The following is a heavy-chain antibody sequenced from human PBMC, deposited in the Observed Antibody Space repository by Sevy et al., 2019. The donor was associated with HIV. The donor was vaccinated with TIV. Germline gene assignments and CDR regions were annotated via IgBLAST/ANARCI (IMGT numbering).Heavy chain of an antibody. Sequence: GGSLRLSCAASGFTFSSYGVHWVRQAPGKGLEWVAFIRYDGSNKYYADSVKGRFTISRDNSKNTLYLQMNSLRAEDTAVYYCAKQAYCGGDCYRANGMDVWGQGTTVTVSS. CDR1: GFTFSSYG. J-gene: IGHJ6*02. CDR2: IRYDGSNK. D-gene: IGHD2-21*01. CDR3: AKQAYCGGDCYRANGMDV. V-gene: IGHV3-30*02.